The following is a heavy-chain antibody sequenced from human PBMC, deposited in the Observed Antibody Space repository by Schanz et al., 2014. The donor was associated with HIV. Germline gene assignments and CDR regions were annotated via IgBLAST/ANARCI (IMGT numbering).Heavy chain of an antibody. J-gene: IGHJ6*02. CDR2: ISGSGAGT. CDR1: GFTFSSYA. V-gene: IGHV3-23*01. CDR3: ASGVRGHYYYYAMDV. Sequence: EVQLLESGGGLVQPGGSLRLSCAASGFTFSSYAMSWVRQAPGKGLEWVSTISGSGAGTYYADSVKGRFTISRDNSKNTLILQMNSLRAEDTAVYYCASGVRGHYYYYAMDVWGQGTTVTVSS. D-gene: IGHD1-26*01.